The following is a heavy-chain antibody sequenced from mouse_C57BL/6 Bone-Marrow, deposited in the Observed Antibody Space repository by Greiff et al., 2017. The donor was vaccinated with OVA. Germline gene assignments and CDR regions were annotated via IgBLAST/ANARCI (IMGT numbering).Heavy chain of an antibody. Sequence: EVKLVESGGGLVKPGGSLKLSCAASGFTFSSYTMSWVRQTPEKRLEWVATISGGGGNTYYPDSVKGRFTISRDNAKNTLYLQMSSLRSEDTALYYCARHEVTHRDFDVWGTGTTVTVSS. CDR2: ISGGGGNT. J-gene: IGHJ1*03. D-gene: IGHD2-1*01. CDR1: GFTFSSYT. CDR3: ARHEVTHRDFDV. V-gene: IGHV5-9*01.